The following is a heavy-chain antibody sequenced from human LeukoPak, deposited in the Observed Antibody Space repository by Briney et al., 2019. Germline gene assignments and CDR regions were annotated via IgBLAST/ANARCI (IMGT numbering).Heavy chain of an antibody. J-gene: IGHJ6*02. CDR1: GFTFSSYA. Sequence: GGSLRLSCAASGFTFSSYAMSWVRQAPGKGLEWVAVISYDGSNKYYADSVKGRFTISRDNSKNTLYLQMNSLRAEDTAVYYCARALRYYCSSTSCSQYYGMDVWGQGTTVTVSS. V-gene: IGHV3-30*03. D-gene: IGHD2-2*01. CDR3: ARALRYYCSSTSCSQYYGMDV. CDR2: ISYDGSNK.